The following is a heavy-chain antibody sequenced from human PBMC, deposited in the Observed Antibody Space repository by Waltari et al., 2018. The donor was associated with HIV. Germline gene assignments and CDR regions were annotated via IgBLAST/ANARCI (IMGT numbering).Heavy chain of an antibody. CDR2: VSSTGTT. CDR3: ARAVTQCGGSYCYTGGFNY. J-gene: IGHJ1*01. CDR1: GGYISGFF. V-gene: IGHV4-4*08. D-gene: IGHD2-21*01. Sequence: QVVLQESGPGLVKPSETLSLTCKISGGYISGFFWSWVRHTSLEGPQYLGYVSSTGTTNYNPSFNSRIVMSIDVSKYRFSLTLSSVTAADTAIYFCARAVTQCGGSYCYTGGFNYWGQGLLVAVSS.